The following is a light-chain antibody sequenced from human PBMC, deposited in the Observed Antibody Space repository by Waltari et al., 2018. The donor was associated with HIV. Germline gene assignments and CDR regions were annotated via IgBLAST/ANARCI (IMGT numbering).Light chain of an antibody. CDR3: ASHAGSKDV. Sequence: QSALTQPPSASGSPGQSVTISCTGTSSDVGAYNYFSWFQQHPGKAPKLMIHDVSKRPSGVPYRFSGSKSGNTASLTVSGLQAEDEADYYCASHAGSKDVFGGGTRLTVL. CDR1: SSDVGAYNY. V-gene: IGLV2-8*01. CDR2: DVS. J-gene: IGLJ2*01.